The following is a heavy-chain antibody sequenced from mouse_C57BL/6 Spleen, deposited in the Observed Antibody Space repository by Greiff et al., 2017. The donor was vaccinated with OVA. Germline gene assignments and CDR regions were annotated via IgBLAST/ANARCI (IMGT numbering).Heavy chain of an antibody. V-gene: IGHV15-2*01. CDR1: DSEVFPIAY. CDR3: ARIYGSSWYFDV. J-gene: IGHJ1*03. D-gene: IGHD1-1*01. CDR2: ILPSIGRT. Sequence: VQLQQSGSELRSPGSSVKLSCKDFDSEVFPIAYMSWVRQKPGHGFEWIGGILPSIGRTIYGEKFEDKATLDADTLSNTAYLELNSLTSEDSAIYYCARIYGSSWYFDVWGTGTTVTVSS.